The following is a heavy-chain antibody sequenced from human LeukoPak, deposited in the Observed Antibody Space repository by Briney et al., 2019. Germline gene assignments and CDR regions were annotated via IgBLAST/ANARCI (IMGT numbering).Heavy chain of an antibody. CDR2: IYYSGST. D-gene: IGHD4-17*01. Sequence: SETLSLTCTVSGGSMSSNYWSWIRQPPGKGLEWIGYIYYSGSTNYNPSLRSRLTISVDASKNQISPKLSSVSATDTAVYYCASLTTVTQGYFDSWGQGTLVTVSS. CDR3: ASLTTVTQGYFDS. CDR1: GGSMSSNY. J-gene: IGHJ4*02. V-gene: IGHV4-59*08.